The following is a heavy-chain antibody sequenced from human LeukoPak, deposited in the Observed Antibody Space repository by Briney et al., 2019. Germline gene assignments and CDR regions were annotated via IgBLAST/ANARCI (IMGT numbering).Heavy chain of an antibody. CDR1: GFTVSFNY. CDR2: IYSGGTT. V-gene: IGHV3-53*05. D-gene: IGHD1-7*01. CDR3: AKLSLDYYYMDV. J-gene: IGHJ6*03. Sequence: GGSLRLSCAASGFTVSFNYMSWVRQAPGKGLEWVSVIYSGGTTYYADSVKGRFTISRDNSKNTLYLQMNSLRAEDTAVYYCAKLSLDYYYMDVWGKGTTVTVSS.